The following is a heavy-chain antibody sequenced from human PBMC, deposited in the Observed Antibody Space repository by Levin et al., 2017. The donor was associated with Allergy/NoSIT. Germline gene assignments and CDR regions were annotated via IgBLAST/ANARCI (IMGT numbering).Heavy chain of an antibody. Sequence: GASVKVSCKASGGTFSTYTISWVRQAPGHGLEWMGGIIPILGTANHVQKFQGRVTITADKSTSTAYMELSSLRSEDTAVYYCATSRRSYDFWSGPSRYYYYMDVWGKGTSVTVSS. J-gene: IGHJ6*03. CDR3: ATSRRSYDFWSGPSRYYYYMDV. D-gene: IGHD3-3*01. CDR2: IIPILGTA. V-gene: IGHV1-69*08. CDR1: GGTFSTYT.